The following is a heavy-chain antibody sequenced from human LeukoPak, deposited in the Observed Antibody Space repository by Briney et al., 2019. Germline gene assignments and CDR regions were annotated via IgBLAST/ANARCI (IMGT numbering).Heavy chain of an antibody. J-gene: IGHJ3*02. CDR3: AREGDNVEMATRRAFDI. CDR1: GGSISSGDYY. CDR2: IYYSGST. D-gene: IGHD5-24*01. Sequence: PSQTLSLTCTVSGGSISSGDYYWSWIRQPPGKGLEWIGYIYYSGSTYYNPSLKSRVTISVDTSKNQFSLKLSSVTAADTAVYYCAREGDNVEMATRRAFDIWGQGTMVTVSS. V-gene: IGHV4-30-4*08.